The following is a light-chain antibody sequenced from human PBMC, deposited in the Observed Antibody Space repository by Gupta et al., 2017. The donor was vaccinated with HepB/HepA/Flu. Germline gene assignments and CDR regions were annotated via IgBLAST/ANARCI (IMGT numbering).Light chain of an antibody. J-gene: IGLJ2*01. V-gene: IGLV3-1*01. CDR1: KLGDKY. CDR3: QAWDTNTPVV. CDR2: QDN. Sequence: SYELTQPPSVSVSPGQTASIACSGDKLGDKYVCWYQQKPGQSPVLVMYQDNKRPSGIPERCSGSNSGNTATLTISGTQAMDEADYYCQAWDTNTPVVFGGGTKLTVL.